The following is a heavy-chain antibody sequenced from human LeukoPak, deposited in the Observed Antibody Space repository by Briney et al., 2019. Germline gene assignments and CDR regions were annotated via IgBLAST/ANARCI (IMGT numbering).Heavy chain of an antibody. D-gene: IGHD6-13*01. J-gene: IGHJ4*02. CDR3: ARDVPFTQGIAAAGSYFDY. CDR2: INHSGST. CDR1: GGSFSGYY. V-gene: IGHV4-34*01. Sequence: SETLPLTCAVYGGSFSGYYWSWIRQPPGKGLEWIGEINHSGSTNYNPSLKSRVTISVDTSKNQFSLKLSSVTAADTAVYYCARDVPFTQGIAAAGSYFDYWGQGTLVTVSS.